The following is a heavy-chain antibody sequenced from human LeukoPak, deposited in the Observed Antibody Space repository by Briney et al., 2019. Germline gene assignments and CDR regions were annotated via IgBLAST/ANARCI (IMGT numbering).Heavy chain of an antibody. D-gene: IGHD3-3*02. Sequence: GESLKISCKGSGYSFTSYWIGWVRQMPGKGLEWTGIIYPGDSDTRYSPSFQGQVTISADKSISTAYLQWSSLKASDTAMYYCARHISGGSSGYYYYYMDVWGKGTTVTVSS. J-gene: IGHJ6*03. CDR2: IYPGDSDT. V-gene: IGHV5-51*01. CDR1: GYSFTSYW. CDR3: ARHISGGSSGYYYYYMDV.